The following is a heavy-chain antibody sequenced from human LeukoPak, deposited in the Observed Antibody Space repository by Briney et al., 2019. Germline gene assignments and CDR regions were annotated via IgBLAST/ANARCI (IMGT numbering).Heavy chain of an antibody. CDR2: IYWATDK. V-gene: IGHV2-5*02. CDR3: AHRRGGYNLNHGDFDY. CDR1: GFSLTTRGVG. J-gene: IGHJ4*02. D-gene: IGHD1-14*01. Sequence: SGPTLVNPTQTLTLTCTFSGFSLTTRGVGVGWIRQPPGKAPEWLALIYWATDKRYSPSLKTRLTITKDTSKNLVVFIMTDMDPVDTATYFCAHRRGGYNLNHGDFDYWGQGTLVTVSS.